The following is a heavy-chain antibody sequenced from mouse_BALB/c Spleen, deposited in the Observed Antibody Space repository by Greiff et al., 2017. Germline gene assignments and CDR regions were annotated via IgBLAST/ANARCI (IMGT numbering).Heavy chain of an antibody. J-gene: IGHJ4*01. Sequence: SYNQKFKGKATLTVDKSSSTAFMHLNSLTSEDSAVYYCARRAVSMDYWGQGTSVTVSS. D-gene: IGHD3-1*01. CDR3: ARRAVSMDY. V-gene: IGHV1S135*01.